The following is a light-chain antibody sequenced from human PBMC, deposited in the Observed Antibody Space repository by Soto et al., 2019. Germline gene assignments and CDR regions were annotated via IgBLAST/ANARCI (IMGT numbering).Light chain of an antibody. CDR1: SGRSSYA. V-gene: IGLV4-69*01. J-gene: IGLJ3*02. CDR3: QTWGTGVWV. Sequence: QPVVTQSPSASASLGASVKLTCTLSSGRSSYAIAWHQQQPEKGPRYLMNLNSDGSHSKGDGIPDRFSGSSSGAERYLTISNLQSEDEAVYYCQTWGTGVWVFGGGTKVTVL. CDR2: LNSDGSH.